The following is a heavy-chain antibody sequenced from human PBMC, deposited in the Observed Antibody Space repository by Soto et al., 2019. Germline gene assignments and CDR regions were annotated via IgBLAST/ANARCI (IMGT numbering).Heavy chain of an antibody. V-gene: IGHV4-31*03. Sequence: QVQLQESGPGLVKPSQTLSLTCTVSGGSISSGGYYWSWIRQHPGKGLEWIGYLYYSGSTYYNPSLKSRVTISVDTSKNQFSLKLSSVTAADTAVYYCARESTVVAATDYWGQGTLVTVSS. CDR1: GGSISSGGYY. CDR2: LYYSGST. CDR3: ARESTVVAATDY. J-gene: IGHJ4*02. D-gene: IGHD2-15*01.